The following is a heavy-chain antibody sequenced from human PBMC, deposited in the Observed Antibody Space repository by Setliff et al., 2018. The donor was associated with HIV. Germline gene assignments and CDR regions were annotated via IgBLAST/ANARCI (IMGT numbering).Heavy chain of an antibody. D-gene: IGHD3-22*01. CDR1: GYTFSSND. CDR3: ARARRDSYDRGRRNHYYIDV. V-gene: IGHV1-8*01. Sequence: ASVKVSCKASGYTFSSNDINWVRQATGQGLEWMGWMNPNSGNTGYAQKFQGRVTMTRDTSISTAYMELSNLKFEDTAVYYCARARRDSYDRGRRNHYYIDVWGKGTTVTVSS. CDR2: MNPNSGNT. J-gene: IGHJ6*03.